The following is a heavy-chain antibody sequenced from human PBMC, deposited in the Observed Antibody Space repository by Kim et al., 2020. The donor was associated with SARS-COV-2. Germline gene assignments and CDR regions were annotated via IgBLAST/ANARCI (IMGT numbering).Heavy chain of an antibody. Sequence: VKGRFTISRDSAKNSLYLQMNSLSAEDTALYYCAKDGHGSSWDEENWFDPWGQGTLVTVSS. V-gene: IGHV3-9*01. J-gene: IGHJ5*02. CDR3: AKDGHGSSWDEENWFDP. D-gene: IGHD6-13*01.